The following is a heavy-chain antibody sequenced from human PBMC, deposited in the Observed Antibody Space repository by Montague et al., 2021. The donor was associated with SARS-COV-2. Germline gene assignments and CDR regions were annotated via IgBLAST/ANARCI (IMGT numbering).Heavy chain of an antibody. J-gene: IGHJ4*02. CDR2: TYYRSKWYN. CDR3: ARGISATNK. Sequence: CAISGDSVSSNTAAWNWIRQSPSRGLEWLGRTYYRSKWYNDYAVSVKSRISINANTSKNQFSLQLNSVTPEDTAVYYCARGISATNKWGQGTLVTVSS. D-gene: IGHD6-13*01. CDR1: GDSVSSNTAA. V-gene: IGHV6-1*01.